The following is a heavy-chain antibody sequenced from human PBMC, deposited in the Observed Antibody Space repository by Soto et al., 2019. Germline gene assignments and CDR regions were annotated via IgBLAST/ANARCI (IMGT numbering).Heavy chain of an antibody. V-gene: IGHV3-9*01. CDR1: GFTFDDYA. Sequence: GGSLRLSCAASGFTFDDYAMHWVRQAPGKDLEWVSGISWNSGSIGYADSVKGRFTISRDNAKNSLYLQMNSLRSDDTAVYYCARDRNLRITMVRGPYGMDVWGQGTTVTVSS. CDR2: ISWNSGSI. J-gene: IGHJ6*02. D-gene: IGHD3-10*01. CDR3: ARDRNLRITMVRGPYGMDV.